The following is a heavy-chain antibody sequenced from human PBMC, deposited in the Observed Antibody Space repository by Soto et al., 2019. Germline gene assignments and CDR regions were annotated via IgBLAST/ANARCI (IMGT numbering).Heavy chain of an antibody. CDR3: ARVAWYYDSSGYLDY. Sequence: LRLSCAASGFTFSSYSMNWVRQAPGKGLEWVSSISSSSSYIYYADSVKGRFTISRDNAKNSLYLQMNSLRAEDTAVYYCARVAWYYDSSGYLDYWGQGTLVTVSS. D-gene: IGHD3-22*01. CDR2: ISSSSSYI. V-gene: IGHV3-21*01. J-gene: IGHJ4*02. CDR1: GFTFSSYS.